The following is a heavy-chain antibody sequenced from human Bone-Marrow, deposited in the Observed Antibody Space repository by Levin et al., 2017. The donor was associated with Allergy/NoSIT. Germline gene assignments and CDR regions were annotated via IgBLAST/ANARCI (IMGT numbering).Heavy chain of an antibody. Sequence: ETLSLTCAASGFTFSSYAMSWVRQAPGKGLEWVSAISGSGGSTYYADSVKGRFTISRDNSKNTLYLQMNSLRAEDTAVYYCAKSDSGSYYGVDYWGQGTLVTVSS. V-gene: IGHV3-23*01. D-gene: IGHD1-26*01. CDR1: GFTFSSYA. CDR3: AKSDSGSYYGVDY. J-gene: IGHJ4*02. CDR2: ISGSGGST.